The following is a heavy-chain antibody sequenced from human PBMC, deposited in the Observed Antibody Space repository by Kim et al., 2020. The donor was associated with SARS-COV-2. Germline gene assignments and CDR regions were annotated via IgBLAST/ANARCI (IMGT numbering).Heavy chain of an antibody. CDR1: GFTFSSYG. CDR2: IWYDGSNK. CDR3: AKEAGRIPQHPRFDY. J-gene: IGHJ4*02. V-gene: IGHV3-33*06. D-gene: IGHD2-2*02. Sequence: GGSLRLSCAASGFTFSSYGMHWVRQAPGKGLEWVAVIWYDGSNKYYADSVKGRFTISRDNSKNTLYLQMNSLRAEDTAVYYCAKEAGRIPQHPRFDYWGQGTLVTVSS.